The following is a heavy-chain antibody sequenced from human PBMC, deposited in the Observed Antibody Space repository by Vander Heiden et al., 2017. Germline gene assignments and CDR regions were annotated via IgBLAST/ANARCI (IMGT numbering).Heavy chain of an antibody. J-gene: IGHJ2*01. CDR3: AKSSDTMILFWYFDL. Sequence: EVQLVESGGGLVQPGRSLRLSCAASGFTLDDYAMHCVRQAPGKGLEWVSGISWNSGSIGYADSVKCRFTISRDNAKNSLYLQMNSLRAEDTALYYCAKSSDTMILFWYFDLWGRGTLVTVSS. V-gene: IGHV3-9*01. CDR1: GFTLDDYA. CDR2: ISWNSGSI. D-gene: IGHD3-22*01.